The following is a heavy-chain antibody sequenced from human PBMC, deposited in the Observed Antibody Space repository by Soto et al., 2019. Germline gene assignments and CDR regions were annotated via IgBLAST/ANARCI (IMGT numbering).Heavy chain of an antibody. Sequence: PGESLKISCKGSGYSFTSYWIGWVRQMPGKGLEWMGIIYPGDSDTRYSPSFQGQVTISADKSISTAYLQWSSLKASDTAMYYCDIHGNCRGGSCYSQYYCYYGMDVWGQGTTVTVSS. CDR1: GYSFTSYW. V-gene: IGHV5-51*01. CDR2: IYPGDSDT. J-gene: IGHJ6*02. D-gene: IGHD2-15*01. CDR3: DIHGNCRGGSCYSQYYCYYGMDV.